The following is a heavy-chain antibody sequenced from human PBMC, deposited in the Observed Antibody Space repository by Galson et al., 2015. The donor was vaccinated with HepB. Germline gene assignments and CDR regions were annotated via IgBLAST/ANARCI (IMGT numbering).Heavy chain of an antibody. CDR2: INVGNGNR. J-gene: IGHJ4*02. V-gene: IGHV1-3*01. Sequence: SCKASGYTPTTYVLHWVRQAPGQRLEWMGWINVGNGNRKYSQNFQDRLTITKDTSAGTAYMELRNLGFEDTTVYFCARGGEYFDFWGQGTLVTVSS. CDR3: ARGGEYFDF. CDR1: GYTPTTYV. D-gene: IGHD4-17*01.